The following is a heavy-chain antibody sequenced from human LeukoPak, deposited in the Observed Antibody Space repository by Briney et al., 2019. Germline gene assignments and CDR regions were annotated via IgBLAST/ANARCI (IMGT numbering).Heavy chain of an antibody. J-gene: IGHJ4*02. CDR2: IYYSGST. V-gene: IGHV4-39*07. CDR3: RTGAYYYGSGSRTFDY. CDR1: GGSISSSGYY. Sequence: SETLSLTCTVSGGSISSSGYYWGWIRQPPGKGLEWIGSIYYSGSTYYNPSLKSRVTISVDTSKNQFSLKLSSVTAADTAVYYCRTGAYYYGSGSRTFDYWGQGTLVTVSS. D-gene: IGHD3-10*01.